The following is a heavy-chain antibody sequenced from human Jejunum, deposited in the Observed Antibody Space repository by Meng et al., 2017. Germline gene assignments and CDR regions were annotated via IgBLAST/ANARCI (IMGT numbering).Heavy chain of an antibody. J-gene: IGHJ4*02. D-gene: IGHD5/OR15-5a*01. Sequence: GESLKISCVASGFGVSSNYMSWVRQAPGKGLEWLSVIYSASIGGHIFYADSVQGRFTISRDNSMNTLFLQMNSLRAEDTAVYFCARALYDRGRGYYFDYWGQGTLVTVSS. CDR3: ARALYDRGRGYYFDY. CDR2: IYSASIGGHI. CDR1: GFGVSSNY. V-gene: IGHV3-53*01.